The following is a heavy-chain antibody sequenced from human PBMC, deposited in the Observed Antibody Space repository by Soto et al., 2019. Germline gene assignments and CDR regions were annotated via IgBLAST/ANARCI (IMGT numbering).Heavy chain of an antibody. Sequence: GGSLRVSCAASGFNFYNYAVHWVRRAPGKGLEWVSTISWISSITAYADSVKGRFTISRDNAQSSLYLQMNSLSPEDTASYYCARDISGSPDYYFDYWGQGALVTVSS. V-gene: IGHV3-9*01. J-gene: IGHJ4*02. D-gene: IGHD1-26*01. CDR1: GFNFYNYA. CDR3: ARDISGSPDYYFDY. CDR2: ISWISSIT.